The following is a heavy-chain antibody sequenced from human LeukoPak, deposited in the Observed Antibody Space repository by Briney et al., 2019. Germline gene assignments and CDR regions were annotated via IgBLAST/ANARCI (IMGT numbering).Heavy chain of an antibody. J-gene: IGHJ5*02. CDR3: AELGGYSQNWFDP. CDR1: GYSFISYW. Sequence: GESLKISCEASGYSFISYWIGWVRQMPGKGLEWMGSIYPGDSDTRYSPSFQGQVTISVDESINTAYLQWSSLKASDTAMYYCAELGGYSQNWFDPWGQGTLVTVSS. V-gene: IGHV5-51*01. CDR2: IYPGDSDT. D-gene: IGHD5-18*01.